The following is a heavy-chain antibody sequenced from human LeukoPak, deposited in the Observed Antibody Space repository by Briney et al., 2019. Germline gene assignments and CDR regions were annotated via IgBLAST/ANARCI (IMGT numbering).Heavy chain of an antibody. D-gene: IGHD3-22*01. V-gene: IGHV3-23*01. CDR3: AREYDSSWPS. CDR2: ISDNSGRT. Sequence: TGRSLRLSCAASGFSFRTYAMSWVRQAPGKGLEWVSAISDNSGRTYYADSVKGRFTISRDNSKNTLFVQMNSLRAEDTAVYYCAREYDSSWPSWGQGTLVTVSS. J-gene: IGHJ5*02. CDR1: GFSFRTYA.